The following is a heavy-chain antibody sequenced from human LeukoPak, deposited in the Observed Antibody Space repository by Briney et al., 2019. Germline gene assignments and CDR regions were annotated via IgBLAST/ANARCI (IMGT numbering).Heavy chain of an antibody. V-gene: IGHV3-30*18. J-gene: IGHJ4*02. CDR3: AKDGGVYDSKPLDY. D-gene: IGHD3-22*01. CDR1: GFTLNNYG. CDR2: ISYDGSNK. Sequence: GGALRLSCAASGFTLNNYGMHWVRQAPGKGLEWVAVISYDGSNKNFADSVKGRFTIYRDSSKNTLYLQMNSLRTEDMAVYYCAKDGGVYDSKPLDYWGQGTLVTVSS.